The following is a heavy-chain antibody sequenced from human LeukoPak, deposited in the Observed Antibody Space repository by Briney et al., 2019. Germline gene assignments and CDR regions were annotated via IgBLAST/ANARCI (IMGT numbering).Heavy chain of an antibody. Sequence: GGSLRLSCAASGFTFSSYGMHWVRPAPGKGLEWAAVIWYDGSNKYYADSVKGRFTISRDNSKNTLYLQMNSLRAEDTAVYYCARGVVVTAIQNYFDYWGQGTLVTVSS. CDR3: ARGVVVTAIQNYFDY. J-gene: IGHJ4*02. CDR2: IWYDGSNK. V-gene: IGHV3-33*01. CDR1: GFTFSSYG. D-gene: IGHD2-21*02.